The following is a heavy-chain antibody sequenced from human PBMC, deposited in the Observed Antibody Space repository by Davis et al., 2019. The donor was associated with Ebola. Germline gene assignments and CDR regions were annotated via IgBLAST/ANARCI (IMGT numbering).Heavy chain of an antibody. J-gene: IGHJ3*02. Sequence: AASVKVSCKASGYTFTSYYMHWVRQAPGQGLEWMGIINPSGGSTSYAQKFQGRVTMTRDTSKNQFSLKLSSVTAADTAVYYCAREAYYYDSSGYYRGAFDIWGQGTMVTVSS. D-gene: IGHD3-22*01. CDR2: INPSGGST. CDR1: GYTFTSYY. V-gene: IGHV1-46*01. CDR3: AREAYYYDSSGYYRGAFDI.